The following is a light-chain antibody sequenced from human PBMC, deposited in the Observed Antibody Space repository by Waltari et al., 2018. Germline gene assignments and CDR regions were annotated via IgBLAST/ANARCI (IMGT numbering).Light chain of an antibody. V-gene: IGLV2-8*01. CDR3: SSYAASNNFQVV. CDR1: SRDVGSYNY. CDR2: EVS. J-gene: IGLJ2*01. Sequence: QSALTQPPSASGSPGQSVTISCTGTSRDVGSYNYVSWFQQHPGKAPHLMSYEVSKRPSGVPDRVSGAKSGNTASLTVSGLQAEDEADYYGSSYAASNNFQVVFGGGTTLTVL.